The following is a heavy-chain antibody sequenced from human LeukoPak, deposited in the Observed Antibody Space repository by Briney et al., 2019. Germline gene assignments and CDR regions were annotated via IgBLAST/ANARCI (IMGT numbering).Heavy chain of an antibody. Sequence: SETLSLTCTVSGCCISTYYWRWIRQPPGKGLEWIGYISYSGSTNPNPSLKSRVTISVDTSKNKFSLNLSSVTAADTAVYYCARTMVRGVSDWFDPWGQGSLVTVSS. CDR2: ISYSGST. CDR1: GCCISTYY. D-gene: IGHD3-10*01. V-gene: IGHV4-59*01. CDR3: ARTMVRGVSDWFDP. J-gene: IGHJ5*02.